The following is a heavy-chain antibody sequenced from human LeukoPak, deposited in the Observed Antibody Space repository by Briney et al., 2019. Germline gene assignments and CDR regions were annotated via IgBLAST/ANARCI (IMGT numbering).Heavy chain of an antibody. CDR2: IYSDNT. CDR1: GFTVSSNS. D-gene: IGHD4/OR15-4a*01. J-gene: IGHJ4*02. Sequence: GGSLRLSCTVSGFTVSSNSMSWVRQAPGKGLEWVSFIYSDNTHYSDSVKGRFTISRDNSKNTLYLQMNSLRAEDTAVYYCARRTGAYSHPYDYWGQGTLVSVSS. CDR3: ARRTGAYSHPYDY. V-gene: IGHV3-53*01.